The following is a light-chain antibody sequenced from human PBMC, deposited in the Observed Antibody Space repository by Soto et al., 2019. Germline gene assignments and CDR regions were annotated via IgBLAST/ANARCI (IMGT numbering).Light chain of an antibody. CDR1: QSVSSSY. CDR3: QQNNRWPHIT. J-gene: IGKJ5*01. CDR2: AAS. V-gene: IGKV3-20*01. Sequence: IVLTQSPGTLSFSPGERATLSCRASQSVSSSYLAWYQQKPGQAPRLLIFAASSRASGIPDRFSGSGSGTEFTLTISSLQSEDFAVYFCQQNNRWPHITFGQGTRLEIK.